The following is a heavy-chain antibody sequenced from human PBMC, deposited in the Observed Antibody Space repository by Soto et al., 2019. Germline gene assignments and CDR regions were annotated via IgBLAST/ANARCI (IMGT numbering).Heavy chain of an antibody. CDR1: GFTFISSA. V-gene: IGHV1-58*01. CDR3: AAEVGPSGYPFHFDY. CDR2: IVVGSGNT. D-gene: IGHD5-18*01. Sequence: SVKVSCQASGFTFISSAVQWVRQARGQRLEWIGWIVVGSGNTNYAQKFQERVTITRDMSTSTAYMELSRMRSEDTAVDSCAAEVGPSGYPFHFDYWGQGTRSTVS. J-gene: IGHJ4*02.